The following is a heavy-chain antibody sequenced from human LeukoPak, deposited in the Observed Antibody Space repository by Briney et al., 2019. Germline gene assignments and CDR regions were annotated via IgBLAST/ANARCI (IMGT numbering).Heavy chain of an antibody. V-gene: IGHV4-59*01. CDR2: VDHTGST. Sequence: SETLSLTCTVSGGSISSYYWSWIRQPPGKGLEWIGYVDHTGSTNFNPSLNGRVSISRDTTKNLFSLRLRSVTAADMAVYYCARSIAVTGNFDYWGQGTLVTVSS. CDR3: ARSIAVTGNFDY. J-gene: IGHJ4*02. CDR1: GGSISSYY. D-gene: IGHD6-19*01.